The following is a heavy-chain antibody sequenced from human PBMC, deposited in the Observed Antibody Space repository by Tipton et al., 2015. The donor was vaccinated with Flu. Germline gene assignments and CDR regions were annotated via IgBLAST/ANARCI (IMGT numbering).Heavy chain of an antibody. CDR3: ARLSYYDVDLKNFYFDY. Sequence: TLSLTCNFSGGSIGDDYWTWIRQPAGKGLEWIGHIYLGGATTYNPSLKSRVTMSLDTSKSQFSLMLRSVTAADTAVYYCARLSYYDVDLKNFYFDYWGQGALVTVSS. CDR1: GGSIGDDY. CDR2: IYLGGAT. D-gene: IGHD3-10*02. J-gene: IGHJ4*02. V-gene: IGHV4-4*07.